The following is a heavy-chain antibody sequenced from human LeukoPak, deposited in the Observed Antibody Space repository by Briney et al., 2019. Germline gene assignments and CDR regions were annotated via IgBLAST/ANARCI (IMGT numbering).Heavy chain of an antibody. J-gene: IGHJ6*04. Sequence: SQTLSLTCTVSGGSINNGGYYWSWLRQHPGTGLEWIGYIYYSGSSYYTPSLRSRVTISVDTSKNQFSLKLSSVTAADTAVYYCARPTETGDFWSGYAVWGKGTTVTVSS. D-gene: IGHD3-3*01. V-gene: IGHV4-31*03. CDR3: ARPTETGDFWSGYAV. CDR2: IYYSGSS. CDR1: GGSINNGGYY.